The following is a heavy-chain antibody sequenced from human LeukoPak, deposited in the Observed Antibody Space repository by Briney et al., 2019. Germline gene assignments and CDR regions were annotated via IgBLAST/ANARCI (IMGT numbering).Heavy chain of an antibody. CDR3: ARRIGIFHYMDV. J-gene: IGHJ6*03. V-gene: IGHV4-39*01. D-gene: IGHD3-3*01. CDR2: IYYSGST. CDR1: GGSISSSSYY. Sequence: SETLSLTCTVSGGSISSSSYYWGWIRQPPGKGLEWIGSIYYSGSTYYNPSLKSRVTISVDTSKNQFSLKLSSVTAADTAVYYCARRIGIFHYMDVWGKGTTVTISS.